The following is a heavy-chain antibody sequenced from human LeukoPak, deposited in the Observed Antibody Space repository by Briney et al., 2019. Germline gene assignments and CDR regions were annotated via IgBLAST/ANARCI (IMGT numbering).Heavy chain of an antibody. J-gene: IGHJ4*02. CDR1: GFTFSSYA. V-gene: IGHV3-33*08. CDR2: IWYDGSNK. Sequence: GGSLRLSCAASGFTFSSYAMSWVRQAPGKGLEWVAVIWYDGSNKYYADSVKGRFTISRDNSKNTLYLQMNSLRAEDTAVYYCARGSGSYSSGWYGYWGQGTLVTVSS. D-gene: IGHD6-19*01. CDR3: ARGSGSYSSGWYGY.